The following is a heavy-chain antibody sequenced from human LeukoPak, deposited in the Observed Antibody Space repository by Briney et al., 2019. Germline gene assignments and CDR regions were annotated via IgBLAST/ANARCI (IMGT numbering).Heavy chain of an antibody. CDR1: GYTFTSYY. D-gene: IGHD5-18*01. CDR2: INPSGGST. J-gene: IGHJ4*02. Sequence: ASVKVSCKASGYTFTSYYMHWVRQAPGQGLEWMGIINPSGGSTSYAQKFQGRVTTTRDTSTSTVYMELSSLRSEDTAVYYCAVPIQLWQRRHDYWGQGTLVTVSS. V-gene: IGHV1-46*01. CDR3: AVPIQLWQRRHDY.